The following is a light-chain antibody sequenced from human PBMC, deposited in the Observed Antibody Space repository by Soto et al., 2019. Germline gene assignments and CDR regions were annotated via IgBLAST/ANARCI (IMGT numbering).Light chain of an antibody. J-gene: IGKJ5*01. CDR2: DAS. CDR3: RQYKTYT. Sequence: IQRTQSPSSLSASVGDRVNYTCRTSQSICTWSAWHQQKPGKAPNLLMFDASTLHTGVPSRFSGSGDGTEFTLSISSLQPDDSAIYFWRQYKTYTFGRGTRLEIK. CDR1: QSICTW. V-gene: IGKV1-5*01.